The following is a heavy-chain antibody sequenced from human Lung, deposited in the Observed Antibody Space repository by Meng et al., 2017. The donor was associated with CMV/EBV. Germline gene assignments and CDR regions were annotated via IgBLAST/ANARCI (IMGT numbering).Heavy chain of an antibody. CDR3: ARTVKYYYDSSVPDP. J-gene: IGHJ5*02. Sequence: GGSLRLSCKGSGYSFTSYWIGWVRQMPGKGLEWMGIIYPGDSDTRYSPSFQGQVTISADKSISTAYLQWSSLKASDTAMYYCARTVKYYYDSSVPDPWGQGXLVTVSS. V-gene: IGHV5-51*01. D-gene: IGHD3-22*01. CDR2: IYPGDSDT. CDR1: GYSFTSYW.